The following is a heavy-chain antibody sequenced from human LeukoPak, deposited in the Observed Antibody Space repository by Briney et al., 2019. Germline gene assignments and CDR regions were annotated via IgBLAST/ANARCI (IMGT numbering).Heavy chain of an antibody. CDR3: ARDVYCSGGSCFASTPRFDY. D-gene: IGHD2-15*01. CDR2: IKQDGSEK. Sequence: PGGSLRLSCAASGFTFSSYWMSWVRQAPGKGLEWVANIKQDGSEKYYVDSVKGRFTISRDNANNSLYLQMNSLRAEDTAVYYCARDVYCSGGSCFASTPRFDYWGQGTLVTVSS. CDR1: GFTFSSYW. J-gene: IGHJ4*02. V-gene: IGHV3-7*01.